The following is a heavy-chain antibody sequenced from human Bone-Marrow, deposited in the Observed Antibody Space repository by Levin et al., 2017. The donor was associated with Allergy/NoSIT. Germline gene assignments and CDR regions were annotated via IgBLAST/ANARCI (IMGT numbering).Heavy chain of an antibody. CDR1: GFRFSAHD. D-gene: IGHD2-21*02. CDR2: ISFDGKHR. Sequence: LSLTCAVSGFRFSAHDLHWFRQTPGKGLEWVAVISFDGKHRFYAESVKGRFTISRDTSKKMLFLQMNSLKTEDTSKYFCARGNGFRDCGDDCFSNGLDIWGQGTVVAVSS. V-gene: IGHV3-30*04. J-gene: IGHJ3*02. CDR3: ARGNGFRDCGDDCFSNGLDI.